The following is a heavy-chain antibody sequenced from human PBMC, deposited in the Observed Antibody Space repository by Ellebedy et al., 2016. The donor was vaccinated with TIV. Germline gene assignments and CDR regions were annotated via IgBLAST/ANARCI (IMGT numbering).Heavy chain of an antibody. CDR3: ARDRTKYQLLFDAFDI. V-gene: IGHV1-69*13. CDR2: FIPLIETA. Sequence: SVKVSCXASGGTFSNYAISWVRQAPGQGLEWMGGFIPLIETANYAQKFQGRVTITADESTSIVYMELSSLRSEDTAVYYCARDRTKYQLLFDAFDIWGQGTMVTVSS. D-gene: IGHD2-2*01. CDR1: GGTFSNYA. J-gene: IGHJ3*02.